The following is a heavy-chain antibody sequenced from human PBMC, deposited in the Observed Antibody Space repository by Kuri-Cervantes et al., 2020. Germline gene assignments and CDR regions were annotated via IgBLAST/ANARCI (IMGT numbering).Heavy chain of an antibody. V-gene: IGHV3-30*03. Sequence: GGSPRLSCAASGFTFSSYGMHWVRQAPGKGLEWVAVISYDGSNKYYADSVKGRFTISRDNSKNTLYLQMNSLRAEDTAVYYCARDASGYGENYYYYGMDVWGQGTTVTVSS. D-gene: IGHD5-12*01. CDR1: GFTFSSYG. CDR3: ARDASGYGENYYYYGMDV. J-gene: IGHJ6*02. CDR2: ISYDGSNK.